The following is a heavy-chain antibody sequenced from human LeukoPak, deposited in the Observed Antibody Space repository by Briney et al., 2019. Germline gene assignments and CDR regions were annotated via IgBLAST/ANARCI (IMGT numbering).Heavy chain of an antibody. Sequence: GESLKISWKGSGYSFSSYWIGWVRQMPGKGLEWMGKFYPGGSDTRYSPSFQGQATIPPDKSIRTAYLQSGSLKASDTAMYYCARQMGEDSSGYYHSTNWFDPWGQGTLVTVSS. CDR2: FYPGGSDT. D-gene: IGHD3-22*01. V-gene: IGHV5-51*01. CDR1: GYSFSSYW. J-gene: IGHJ5*02. CDR3: ARQMGEDSSGYYHSTNWFDP.